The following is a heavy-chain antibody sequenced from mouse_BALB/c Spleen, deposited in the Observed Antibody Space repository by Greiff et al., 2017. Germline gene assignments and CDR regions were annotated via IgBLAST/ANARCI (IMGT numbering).Heavy chain of an antibody. V-gene: IGHV1-7*01. CDR1: GYTFTSYW. CDR3: ARRTVVAHFDY. J-gene: IGHJ2*01. CDR2: INPSTGYT. D-gene: IGHD1-1*01. Sequence: VKLQESGAELAKPGASVKMSCKASGYTFTSYWMHWVKQRPGQGLEWIGYINPSTGYTEYNQKFKDKATLTADKSSSTAYMQLSSLTSEDSAVYYCARRTVVAHFDYWGQGTTLTVSS.